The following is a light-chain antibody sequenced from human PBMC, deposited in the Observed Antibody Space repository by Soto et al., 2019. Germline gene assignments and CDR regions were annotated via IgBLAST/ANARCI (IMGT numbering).Light chain of an antibody. CDR3: SSYTTSSTTV. CDR2: EVS. Sequence: QSALTQPASVSGSPGQSITISCTGTSSDVGAYNYVSWYQQHPGKAPKFMIYEVSNRPSGVSNRFSGSKSGNTASLTISGLQAEDEADYYCSSYTTSSTTVFGGGTKLPS. J-gene: IGLJ3*02. CDR1: SSDVGAYNY. V-gene: IGLV2-14*01.